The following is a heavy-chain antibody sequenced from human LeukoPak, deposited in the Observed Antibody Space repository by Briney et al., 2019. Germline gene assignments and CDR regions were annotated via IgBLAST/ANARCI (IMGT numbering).Heavy chain of an antibody. CDR2: ISHSSSYI. CDR1: GFTFSSYN. CDR3: ARDLLGIQLWLRQDAFDI. J-gene: IGHJ3*02. D-gene: IGHD5-18*01. Sequence: PGGSLRLSCAASGFTFSSYNMNWVRQAPGKGLEWVSSISHSSSYIYYADSVKGRFTISRDNAKNSLYLQMNSLRAEDTAVYYCARDLLGIQLWLRQDAFDIWGQGTMVTVSS. V-gene: IGHV3-21*01.